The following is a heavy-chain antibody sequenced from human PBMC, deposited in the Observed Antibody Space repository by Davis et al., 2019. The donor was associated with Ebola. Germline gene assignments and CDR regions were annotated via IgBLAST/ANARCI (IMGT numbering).Heavy chain of an antibody. CDR3: ARGVLRYFDCLLFSEAWFDP. D-gene: IGHD3-9*01. Sequence: SETLSLTCTVSGGSISGHNWNWIRQPPGKGLEHIGYIYYSGRTNYNPSLKSRVSISMDTSKNQFSLKLSSVTAADTAVYYCARGVLRYFDCLLFSEAWFDPWGQGTLVTVSS. CDR1: GGSISGHN. V-gene: IGHV4-59*11. CDR2: IYYSGRT. J-gene: IGHJ5*02.